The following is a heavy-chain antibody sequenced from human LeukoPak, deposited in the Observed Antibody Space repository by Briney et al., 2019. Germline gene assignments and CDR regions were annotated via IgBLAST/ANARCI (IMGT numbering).Heavy chain of an antibody. CDR3: ARDLSYDSSGYYRNDAFDI. J-gene: IGHJ3*02. D-gene: IGHD3-22*01. CDR1: RYTFTSYG. Sequence: GASVKVSCKASRYTFTSYGISWVRQAPGQGLEWMGWISAYNGNTNYAQKLQGRVTMTTDTSTSPAYMELRSLRSDDTAVYYCARDLSYDSSGYYRNDAFDIWGQGTMVTVPS. V-gene: IGHV1-18*01. CDR2: ISAYNGNT.